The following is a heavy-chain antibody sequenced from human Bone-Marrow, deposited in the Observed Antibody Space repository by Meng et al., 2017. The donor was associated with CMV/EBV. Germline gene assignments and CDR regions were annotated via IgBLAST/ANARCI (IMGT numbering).Heavy chain of an antibody. CDR1: GGTFSSYA. CDR2: IIPIFGTA. V-gene: IGHV1-69*05. D-gene: IGHD3-3*01. Sequence: SVKVSCKASGGTFSSYAISWVRQAPGQGLEWMGGIIPIFGTANYAQKFQGRVTITTDESTSTAYMELSSLRAEDTAVYYCARDEGHYDFWSAIPTFGMDVWGQGTTVTVSS. CDR3: ARDEGHYDFWSAIPTFGMDV. J-gene: IGHJ6*02.